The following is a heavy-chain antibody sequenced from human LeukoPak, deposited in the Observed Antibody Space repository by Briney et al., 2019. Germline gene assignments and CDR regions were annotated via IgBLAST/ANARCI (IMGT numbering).Heavy chain of an antibody. CDR3: AKDSEGGYYQLGHLEV. V-gene: IGHV3-30*18. CDR2: ISYDGSNK. Sequence: GGSLRLSCAASGFTFSSYGMHSVRQAPGPGLEWVAVISYDGSNKYYADSVKGRFTISRDNSKNTLYLQMNSLRAEDTAVYYCAKDSEGGYYQLGHLEVWGQGTLVTVSS. J-gene: IGHJ4*02. CDR1: GFTFSSYG. D-gene: IGHD3-22*01.